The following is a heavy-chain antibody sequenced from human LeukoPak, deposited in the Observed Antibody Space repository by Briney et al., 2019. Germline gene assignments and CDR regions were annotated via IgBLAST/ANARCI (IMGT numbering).Heavy chain of an antibody. V-gene: IGHV3-9*01. CDR3: ASRRQYGDYDY. D-gene: IGHD4-17*01. Sequence: GGSLRLSCAASGFTFGDYAMHWVRQARGKGLEWVSGISWNGGETGYADSVKGRFTISRDNAKKSLYLQMNSLRAEDTALYYCASRRQYGDYDYWGQGTLVTVSP. J-gene: IGHJ4*02. CDR2: ISWNGGET. CDR1: GFTFGDYA.